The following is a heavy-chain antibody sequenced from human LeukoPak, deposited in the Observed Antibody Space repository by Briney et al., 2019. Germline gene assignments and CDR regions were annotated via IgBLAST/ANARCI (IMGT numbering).Heavy chain of an antibody. D-gene: IGHD3-22*01. J-gene: IGHJ4*02. CDR2: INPNSGGT. V-gene: IGHV1-2*06. Sequence: GASVKVSCKASGYTFTSYGISWVRQAPGQGLEWMGRINPNSGGTNYAQKFQGRVTMTRETSISTAYMELSRLRSDDTAVYYCARDRGYYYDSSGYYEPAYWGQGTLVTVSS. CDR1: GYTFTSYG. CDR3: ARDRGYYYDSSGYYEPAY.